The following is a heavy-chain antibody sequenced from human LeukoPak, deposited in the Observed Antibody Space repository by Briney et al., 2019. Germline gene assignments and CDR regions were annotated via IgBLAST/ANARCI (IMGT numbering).Heavy chain of an antibody. D-gene: IGHD3-9*01. CDR2: IYYSGST. CDR1: GGSISSYY. V-gene: IGHV4-59*08. CDR3: ARHDHYYDILAGYRSDAFDI. Sequence: SETLSLTCTVSGGSISSYYWSWIRQPPGKGLEWIGYIYYSGSTNYNPSLKSRVTISVDTSKNQFSLKLSSVTAADTAVYYCARHDHYYDILAGYRSDAFDIWGQGTMVTVSS. J-gene: IGHJ3*02.